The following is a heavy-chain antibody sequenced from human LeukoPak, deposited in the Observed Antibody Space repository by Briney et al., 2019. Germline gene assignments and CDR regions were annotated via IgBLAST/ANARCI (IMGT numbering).Heavy chain of an antibody. CDR1: GNSLSSYY. CDR3: ARGTIVGPVPFEY. D-gene: IGHD1-26*01. V-gene: IGHV4-59*01. Sequence: PSETLSLTCTVSGNSLSSYYWSWIRQPPGKGLEWIGYIYYSGSTNNNPSLKSRVTISVDTSKNQFSLKLSSVTAADTAVYHCARGTIVGPVPFEYWGQGTLVTVSS. J-gene: IGHJ4*02. CDR2: IYYSGST.